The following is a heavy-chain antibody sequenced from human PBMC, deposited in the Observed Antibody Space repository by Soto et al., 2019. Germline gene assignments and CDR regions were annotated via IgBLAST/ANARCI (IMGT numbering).Heavy chain of an antibody. CDR1: GYTFTNYW. D-gene: IGHD2-15*01. CDR3: ARLGCSCGICSFFHGGYNQNIDV. Sequence: GESLKISCKASGYTFTNYWISWVRLMPGKGLEWMGIIYPGDSDTRYSPSFRGLVTISADRSISTAYLQWNNLKASDTAMYYCARLGCSCGICSFFHGGYNQNIDVWAKRAASPVSA. CDR2: IYPGDSDT. J-gene: IGHJ6*04. V-gene: IGHV5-51*01.